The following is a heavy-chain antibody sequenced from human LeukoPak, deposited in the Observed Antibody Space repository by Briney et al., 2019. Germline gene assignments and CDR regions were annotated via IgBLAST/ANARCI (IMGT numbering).Heavy chain of an antibody. CDR1: GVTFSIYS. D-gene: IGHD1-1*01. J-gene: IGHJ4*02. CDR2: IIGSGGSI. Sequence: PGGSLRLSCAASGVTFSIYSMNWVRQAPGKGLEWVSVIIGSGGSIYYRDSVKGRFTISRDNSKNTLYLQMNSLRAEDTAVYYCAKDGTTTITFDYWGQGTLVTVSS. V-gene: IGHV3-23*01. CDR3: AKDGTTTITFDY.